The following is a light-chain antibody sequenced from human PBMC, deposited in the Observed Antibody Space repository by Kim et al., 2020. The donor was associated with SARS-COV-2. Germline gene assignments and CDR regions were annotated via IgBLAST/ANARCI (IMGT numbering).Light chain of an antibody. CDR2: DAS. Sequence: LSPGESATLACRASQTVNSYLAWYQHKPGQAPRLLIFDASSRATGIPARFIGSGSGTDFTLTISSLEPEDSAVYYCQHRRNWPLTFGGGTKVDIK. CDR3: QHRRNWPLT. J-gene: IGKJ4*01. CDR1: QTVNSY. V-gene: IGKV3-11*01.